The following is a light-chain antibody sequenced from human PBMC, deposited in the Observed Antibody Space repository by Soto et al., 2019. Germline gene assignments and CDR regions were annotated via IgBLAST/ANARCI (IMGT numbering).Light chain of an antibody. CDR1: QTISNF. J-gene: IGKJ2*01. CDR2: SAS. Sequence: DIHMTHTPSSLAASVGDRVTITCRASQTISNFLNWYQKKPGKAPKLLIYSASSLQRGVPANFSGSGSGADFTLTISHVRPEDVATYYCQQTYSAPHTLGQGTKVDI. CDR3: QQTYSAPHT. V-gene: IGKV1-39*01.